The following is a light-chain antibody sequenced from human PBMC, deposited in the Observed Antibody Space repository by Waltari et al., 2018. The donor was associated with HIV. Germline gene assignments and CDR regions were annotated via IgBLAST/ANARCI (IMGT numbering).Light chain of an antibody. CDR1: QSVSSN. Sequence: EIVMTQSPVTLSVSPGERATLSCWASQSVSSNLAWFQQKPGQAPRLLIYGASTRATGIPARFSGSGSGTEFTLTISSLQSEDFAVYYCQQYNSWPPYTFGQGTKLEIK. J-gene: IGKJ2*01. CDR3: QQYNSWPPYT. V-gene: IGKV3-15*01. CDR2: GAS.